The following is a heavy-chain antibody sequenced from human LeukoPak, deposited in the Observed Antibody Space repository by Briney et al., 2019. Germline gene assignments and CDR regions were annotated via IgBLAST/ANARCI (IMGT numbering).Heavy chain of an antibody. CDR1: GGSFTNYY. CDR2: ISTSGST. J-gene: IGHJ3*02. D-gene: IGHD3-9*01. Sequence: SETLSLTCTVSGGSFTNYYWNWIRQPAGKALEWIGRISTSGSTNYNPSVSTRVTMSIDTSKNQFSLKLRSVTAADTAVYYCARDEADTLTNYPGAFDIWGQGTMVTVSS. CDR3: ARDEADTLTNYPGAFDI. V-gene: IGHV4-4*07.